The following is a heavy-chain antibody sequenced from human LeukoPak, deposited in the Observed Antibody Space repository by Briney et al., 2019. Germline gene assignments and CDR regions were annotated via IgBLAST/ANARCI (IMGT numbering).Heavy chain of an antibody. V-gene: IGHV1-18*01. D-gene: IGHD2-2*02. Sequence: ASVKVSCKASGYTFTSYGISWVRQAPGQGLEWMGWISAYNGNTNYAQKLQGRVTMTTDTSTSTAYMELRSLRSDDTAVYYCAXXXXXSTSCYMEVAFDIWGQGTMVTVSS. CDR1: GYTFTSYG. CDR3: AXXXXXSTSCYMEVAFDI. CDR2: ISAYNGNT. J-gene: IGHJ3*02.